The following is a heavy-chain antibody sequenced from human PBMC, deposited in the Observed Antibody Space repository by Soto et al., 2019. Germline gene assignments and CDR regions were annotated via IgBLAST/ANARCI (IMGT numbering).Heavy chain of an antibody. J-gene: IGHJ4*02. D-gene: IGHD1-1*01. CDR3: ARDVQLERLGVPREFDY. Sequence: QVQLVQSGAEVKKPRSSVKVSCKASGGTFSSYAISWVRQAPGQGLEWMGGIIPIFGTANYAQKFQGRVTITADESTSTAYMELSSLRSEDTAVYYCARDVQLERLGVPREFDYWGQGTLVTVSS. CDR1: GGTFSSYA. CDR2: IIPIFGTA. V-gene: IGHV1-69*01.